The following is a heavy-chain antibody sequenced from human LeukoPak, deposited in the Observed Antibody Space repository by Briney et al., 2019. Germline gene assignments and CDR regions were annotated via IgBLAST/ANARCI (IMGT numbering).Heavy chain of an antibody. CDR1: GFISSSYG. J-gene: IGHJ3*02. D-gene: IGHD3-16*02. CDR2: ISYDGNKK. V-gene: IGHV3-30*03. CDR3: AREIRYDYVWGSYRGAFDI. Sequence: GGSLRLSCAASGFISSSYGMHWVRQAPGKGLEWVAVISYDGNKKYYADSVKGRFTISRDNAKNSLYLQMNSLRAEDTAVYYCAREIRYDYVWGSYRGAFDIWGQGTMVTVSS.